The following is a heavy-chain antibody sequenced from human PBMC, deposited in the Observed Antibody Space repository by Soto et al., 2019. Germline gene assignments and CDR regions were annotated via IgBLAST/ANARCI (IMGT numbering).Heavy chain of an antibody. CDR2: ISGSGGST. CDR1: GFTFSSYA. D-gene: IGHD3-3*01. V-gene: IGHV3-23*01. Sequence: GGSLRLSCAASGFTFSSYAMSWVRQAPGKGLEWVSAISGSGGSTYYADSVKGRFTISRDNSKNTLYLQMNSLRAEDTAVYYCAKNPSTFWSGYYWLDSWGQGTLVTVSP. J-gene: IGHJ4*02. CDR3: AKNPSTFWSGYYWLDS.